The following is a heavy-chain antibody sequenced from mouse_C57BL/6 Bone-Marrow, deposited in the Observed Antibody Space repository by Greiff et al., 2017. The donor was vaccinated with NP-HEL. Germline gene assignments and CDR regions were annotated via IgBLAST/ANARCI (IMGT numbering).Heavy chain of an antibody. CDR1: GFTFPGYW. D-gene: IGHD1-1*01. V-gene: IGHV1-9*01. J-gene: IGHJ3*01. Sequence: VQLQQSGAELMKPGASVKLSCKATGFTFPGYWIEWVKQRPGHGLEWIGAILPGSGSTNYNEKFKGKVTFTADTSSNPAYMQHSSLTTDDSALYYCARNGATDGSSPWFAYWGQGTLVTVSA. CDR2: ILPGSGST. CDR3: ARNGATDGSSPWFAY.